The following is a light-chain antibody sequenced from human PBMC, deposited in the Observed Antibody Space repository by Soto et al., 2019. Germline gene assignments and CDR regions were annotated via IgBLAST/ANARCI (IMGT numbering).Light chain of an antibody. Sequence: DVQMTQSPSTLSASVGDRVTITCGASQSVNTWLAWYQQRPGTAPKLLISDASTLRSGVPSRFSGSGSVTEFTLTISSLQPDDFATYYCQQYNNSPYTFGQGTNLEIK. CDR3: QQYNNSPYT. CDR1: QSVNTW. V-gene: IGKV1-5*01. CDR2: DAS. J-gene: IGKJ2*01.